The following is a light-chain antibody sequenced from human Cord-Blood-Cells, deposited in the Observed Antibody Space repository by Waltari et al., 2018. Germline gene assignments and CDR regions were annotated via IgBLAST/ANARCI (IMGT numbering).Light chain of an antibody. V-gene: IGLV2-14*01. CDR3: SSYTSSSTVV. Sequence: QSALTQPASVSGSPGPSITIPCTGTSSDVGGYNYVSWYQQHPGKAPTLMIYDVSNRPSGVSNRFSGSKSGNTASLTISGLQAEDEADYYCSSYTSSSTVVFGGGTKLTVL. J-gene: IGLJ2*01. CDR2: DVS. CDR1: SSDVGGYNY.